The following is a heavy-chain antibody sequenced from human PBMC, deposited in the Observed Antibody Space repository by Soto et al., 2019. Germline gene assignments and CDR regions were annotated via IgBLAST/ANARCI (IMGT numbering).Heavy chain of an antibody. CDR3: ARDRGYSYGYYYYGMDV. V-gene: IGHV1-69*13. D-gene: IGHD5-18*01. CDR1: GGTFSSYA. CDR2: IIPIFGTA. Sequence: SVKVSCKASGGTFSSYAISWVRQAPGQGLEWMGGIIPIFGTANYAQKFQGRVTITADESTSTAYMELSSLRSEDAAVYYCARDRGYSYGYYYYGMDVWGQGTTVTVSS. J-gene: IGHJ6*02.